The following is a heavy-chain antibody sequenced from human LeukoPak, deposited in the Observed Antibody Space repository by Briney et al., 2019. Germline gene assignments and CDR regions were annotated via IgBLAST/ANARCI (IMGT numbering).Heavy chain of an antibody. J-gene: IGHJ4*02. CDR3: AREVRRPWYYFDY. Sequence: TSETLSLNCTVSGGSISSSSYYWGWIRQPPGKGLEWIGSIYYSGSTYYNPSLKSRVTISVDTSKNQFSLKLSSVTAADTAVYYCAREVRRPWYYFDYWGQGTLVTVSS. CDR2: IYYSGST. CDR1: GGSISSSSYY. D-gene: IGHD3-10*01. V-gene: IGHV4-39*07.